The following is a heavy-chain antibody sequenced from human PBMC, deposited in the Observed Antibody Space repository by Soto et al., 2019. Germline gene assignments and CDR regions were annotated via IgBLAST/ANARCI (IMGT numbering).Heavy chain of an antibody. Sequence: QVQLVESGGGVVQPGRSLRLSCAASGFTFSSYGMHWVRQAPGKGLEWVAVISYDGSNKYYADSVKGRFTISRDNSKNTLYLQMNSLRAEDTAVYYCAKDRVLLWFGDYYGMDVWGQGTTVTVSS. CDR3: AKDRVLLWFGDYYGMDV. D-gene: IGHD3-10*01. CDR1: GFTFSSYG. CDR2: ISYDGSNK. J-gene: IGHJ6*02. V-gene: IGHV3-30*18.